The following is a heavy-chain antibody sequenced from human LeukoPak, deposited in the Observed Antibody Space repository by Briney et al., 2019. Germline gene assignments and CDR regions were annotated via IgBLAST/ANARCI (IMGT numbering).Heavy chain of an antibody. D-gene: IGHD3-10*01. CDR2: ISGSGGST. Sequence: GGSLRLSCAASGFTFSSYAMSWVRQAPGKGLEWVSAISGSGGSTYYADSVKGRFTISRDNSKNTLYLQMNSLRAEDTAVYYCADDPDYYGSGSVSSFFSDYWGQGTLVTVSS. CDR3: ADDPDYYGSGSVSSFFSDY. CDR1: GFTFSSYA. J-gene: IGHJ4*02. V-gene: IGHV3-23*01.